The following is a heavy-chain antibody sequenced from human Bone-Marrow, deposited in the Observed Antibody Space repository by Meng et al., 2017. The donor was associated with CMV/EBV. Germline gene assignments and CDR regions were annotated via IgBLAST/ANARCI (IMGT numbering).Heavy chain of an antibody. CDR3: ARDPFIKAFDI. CDR2: IKEDGSEK. CDR1: GFTFSNYW. J-gene: IGHJ3*02. Sequence: GESLKISCAASGFTFSNYWMTWLRQAPGRGLELVAHIKEDGSEKYFVGSVKGRFTISRDNAKNSLYLQMNSLRAEDTAVYYCARDPFIKAFDIWGQGTMVPVSS. V-gene: IGHV3-7*01.